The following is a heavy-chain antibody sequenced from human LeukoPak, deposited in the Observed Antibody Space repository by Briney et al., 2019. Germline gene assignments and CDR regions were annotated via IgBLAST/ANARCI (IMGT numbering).Heavy chain of an antibody. Sequence: GGSLRLSCTVSGFTLSSYDMSWIRQAPGKGLEWVSSINYDGGSRHYADSVKGRFTISRDNSNNTLFLHLNSLRGEDTAVYYCTRNSGWYGLSWGQGTLVTVSS. J-gene: IGHJ1*01. V-gene: IGHV3-23*01. CDR1: GFTLSSYD. D-gene: IGHD6-19*01. CDR3: TRNSGWYGLS. CDR2: INYDGGSR.